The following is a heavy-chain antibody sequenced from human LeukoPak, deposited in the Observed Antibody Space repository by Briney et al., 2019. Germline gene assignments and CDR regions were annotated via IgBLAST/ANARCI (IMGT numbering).Heavy chain of an antibody. CDR2: IYYSAST. CDR3: ARVGGSYSYYFDY. J-gene: IGHJ4*02. CDR1: GGSISSYY. D-gene: IGHD1-26*01. Sequence: SETLSLTCTVSGGSISSYYWSWMRQPPGKGLECIGYIYYSASTNYNPSLKSRVTISVDTSKNQFSLKLSSVTAADTAVYYCARVGGSYSYYFDYWGQGTLVTVSS. V-gene: IGHV4-59*01.